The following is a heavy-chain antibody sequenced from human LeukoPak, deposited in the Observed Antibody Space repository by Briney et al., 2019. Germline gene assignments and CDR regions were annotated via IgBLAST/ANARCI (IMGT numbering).Heavy chain of an antibody. Sequence: ASVTVSCTASGGTFSSYAISWVRQAPGLGLEWMGGIIPIFGTANYAQKFQGRVTITADESTSTAYMELSSLRSEDTAVYYCARNYGGTRDFDYWGQGTLVTVSS. CDR3: ARNYGGTRDFDY. J-gene: IGHJ4*02. CDR1: GGTFSSYA. CDR2: IIPIFGTA. D-gene: IGHD4-23*01. V-gene: IGHV1-69*13.